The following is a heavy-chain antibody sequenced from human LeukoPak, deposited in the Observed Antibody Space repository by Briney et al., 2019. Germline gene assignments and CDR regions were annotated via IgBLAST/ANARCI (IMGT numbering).Heavy chain of an antibody. CDR3: ARVEEYCSSTSCYANHAFDI. D-gene: IGHD2-2*01. Sequence: SVKVSCKASGGTFSSYAISWVRQAPGQGLEWMGGIIPIFGTANYAQKFQGRVTITADESTSTAYMELSSLRSEDTAVYYCARVEEYCSSTSCYANHAFDIWGQGTMVTVSS. J-gene: IGHJ3*02. CDR1: GGTFSSYA. CDR2: IIPIFGTA. V-gene: IGHV1-69*01.